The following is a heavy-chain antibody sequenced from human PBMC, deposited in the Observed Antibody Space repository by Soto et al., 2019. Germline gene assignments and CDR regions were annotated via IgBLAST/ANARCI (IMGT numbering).Heavy chain of an antibody. Sequence: SSETLSLTCTVSGGSISSYYWSWIRQPPGKGLEWIGCIYYSGSTNYNPPLKSRVTISVDTSKNQFSLKLSSVTAADTAVYYCARVSYYYGSGSYAYFDYWGQGTLVTVSS. CDR2: IYYSGST. CDR3: ARVSYYYGSGSYAYFDY. CDR1: GGSISSYY. J-gene: IGHJ4*02. D-gene: IGHD3-10*01. V-gene: IGHV4-59*01.